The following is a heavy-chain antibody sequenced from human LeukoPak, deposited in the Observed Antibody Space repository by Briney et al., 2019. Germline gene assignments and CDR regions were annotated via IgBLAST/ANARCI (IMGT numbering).Heavy chain of an antibody. CDR1: GFSFDDHG. CDR3: ARDAYSARSACYYMDV. V-gene: IGHV3-9*01. D-gene: IGHD2-21*01. CDR2: ISWDSGKI. Sequence: GGSLRLSCAASGFSFDDHGMHWVRQAPGKGLEWVSGISWDSGKIGYADRVKGRFTISRDNAKNSLDLQMNSLRPEDTAFYYCARDAYSARSACYYMDVWGKGTTVSVSS. J-gene: IGHJ6*03.